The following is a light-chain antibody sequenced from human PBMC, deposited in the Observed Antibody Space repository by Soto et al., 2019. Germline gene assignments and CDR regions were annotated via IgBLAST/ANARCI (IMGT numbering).Light chain of an antibody. CDR1: QRVSANY. CDR3: QQYADSRQVT. J-gene: IGKJ4*01. CDR2: DAS. V-gene: IGKV3-20*01. Sequence: EIVLTQSPGTLSLSPGETATLSCRASQRVSANYLAWYQHKPGQAPRLLIYDASTRATGTPDRFSGSGSGTDFTLTIRRLEPEDFALYYCQQYADSRQVTFGGGTKVDI.